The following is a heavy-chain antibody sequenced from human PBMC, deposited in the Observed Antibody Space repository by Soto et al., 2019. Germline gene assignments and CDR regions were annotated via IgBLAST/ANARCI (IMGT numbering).Heavy chain of an antibody. D-gene: IGHD6-19*01. CDR3: AQGAVASYYYSGLDV. V-gene: IGHV2-5*01. CDR2: IYWNDDK. CDR1: GISLTTSGVG. J-gene: IGHJ6*02. Sequence: QITLKESGPTLVKPTQTLTLACTFSGISLTTSGVGVGWIRQPPGKALEWLALIYWNDDKRYSPSLRSRLTITRDTSNNHVVLTMTNMDPVDTATYYCAQGAVASYYYSGLDVWGQGTTVTVSS.